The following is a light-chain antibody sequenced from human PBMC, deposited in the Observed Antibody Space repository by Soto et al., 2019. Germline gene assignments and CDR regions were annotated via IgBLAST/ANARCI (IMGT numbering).Light chain of an antibody. CDR2: DSD. CDR3: QSDDRNIDV. CDR1: SGTIASNY. Sequence: NFMLTQPHSVSESPGKTVIISCTRSSGTIASNYVQWYQQRPGSYPTTVIYDSDQRPSGVPDRFSGSIDSSSNADSLTISGLTTEDEADYFWQSDDRNIDVFGTGTKLPVL. J-gene: IGLJ1*01. V-gene: IGLV6-57*01.